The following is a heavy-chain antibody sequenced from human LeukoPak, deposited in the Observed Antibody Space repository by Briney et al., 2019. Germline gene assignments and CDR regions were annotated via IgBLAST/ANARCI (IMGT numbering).Heavy chain of an antibody. Sequence: GGSLRLSCAASGFTFSSYSMNWARQAPGKGLEWVSSISSSSYIYYADSVKGRFTISRDNAKNSLYLQMNSLRAEDTAVYYCARRMITFGGVIVEADYWGQGTLVTVSS. CDR2: ISSSSYI. D-gene: IGHD3-16*02. CDR3: ARRMITFGGVIVEADY. CDR1: GFTFSSYS. J-gene: IGHJ4*02. V-gene: IGHV3-21*01.